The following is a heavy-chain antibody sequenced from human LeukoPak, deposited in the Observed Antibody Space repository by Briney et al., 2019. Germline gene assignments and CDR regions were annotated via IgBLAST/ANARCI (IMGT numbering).Heavy chain of an antibody. D-gene: IGHD3-22*01. CDR3: AKGQNYYDTSGYLTVDH. Sequence: PGGSLRLSCAAFGFTFSSYAMTWVRQAPGKGLEWVSVVSGSGGSTYYADSVKGRFTISRDNSKNTLYLQMNSLRAEDTAVYYCAKGQNYYDTSGYLTVDHWGQGTLVTVSS. CDR1: GFTFSSYA. V-gene: IGHV3-23*01. CDR2: VSGSGGST. J-gene: IGHJ4*02.